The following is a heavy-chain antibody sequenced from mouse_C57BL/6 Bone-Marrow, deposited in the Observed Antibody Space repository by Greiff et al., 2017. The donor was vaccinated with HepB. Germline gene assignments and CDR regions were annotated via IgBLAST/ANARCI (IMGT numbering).Heavy chain of an antibody. Sequence: VQLQQSGAELVRPGASVKLSCTASGFNIKDDYMHWVKQRPEQGLEWIGWIDPENGDTDYASKFQGKATITADTSSNTAYLQLSSLTSEDTAVYYCTRSTTVVPYWYFDVWGTGTTVTVSS. J-gene: IGHJ1*03. CDR2: IDPENGDT. CDR1: GFNIKDDY. D-gene: IGHD1-1*01. V-gene: IGHV14-4*01. CDR3: TRSTTVVPYWYFDV.